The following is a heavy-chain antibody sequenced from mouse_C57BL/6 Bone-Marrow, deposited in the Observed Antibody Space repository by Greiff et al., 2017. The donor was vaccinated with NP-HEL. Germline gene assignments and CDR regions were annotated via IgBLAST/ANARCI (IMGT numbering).Heavy chain of an antibody. CDR1: GFTFSSYA. CDR3: TREDYDGSSPWYFDV. D-gene: IGHD1-1*01. V-gene: IGHV5-9-1*02. CDR2: ISSGGDYI. Sequence: EVKLMESGEGLVKPGGSLKLSCAASGFTFSSYAMSWVRQTPEKRLEWVAYISSGGDYIYYADTVKGRFTISRDNARNTLYLQMSSLKSEDTAMYYCTREDYDGSSPWYFDVWGTGTTVTVSS. J-gene: IGHJ1*03.